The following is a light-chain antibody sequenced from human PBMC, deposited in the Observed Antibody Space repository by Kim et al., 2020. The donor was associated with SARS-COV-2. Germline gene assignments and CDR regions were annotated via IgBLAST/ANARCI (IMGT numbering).Light chain of an antibody. CDR3: QQYGSLVT. J-gene: IGKJ4*01. CDR1: HDISNH. Sequence: DIQMTQSPSSLSASVGDRVTITCQASHDISNHLNWYQQKPGKAPKLLIYDAYSLEAGVPSRFSGSASGTGFTLTISGLQPEDLATYYCQQYGSLVTFGGGTKVDIK. CDR2: DAY. V-gene: IGKV1-33*01.